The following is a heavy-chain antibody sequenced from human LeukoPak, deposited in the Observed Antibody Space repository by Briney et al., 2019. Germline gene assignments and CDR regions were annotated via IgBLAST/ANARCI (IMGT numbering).Heavy chain of an antibody. D-gene: IGHD1-26*01. V-gene: IGHV3-23*01. Sequence: GGSLRLTCAASGFTFSTYAMNWVRQAPGKGLEWVSAISGSGAKTYYADFVKGRFTISRDNSKNTLYLQMNSLRAEDTAVYYCAKEYSGSFSPFPSYFDYWGQGTLVTVSS. CDR2: ISGSGAKT. J-gene: IGHJ4*02. CDR3: AKEYSGSFSPFPSYFDY. CDR1: GFTFSTYA.